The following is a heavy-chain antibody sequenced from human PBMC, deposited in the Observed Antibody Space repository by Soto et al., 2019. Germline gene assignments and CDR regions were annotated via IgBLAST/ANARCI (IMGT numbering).Heavy chain of an antibody. Sequence: SETLSLTCTVSGGSISSGGYYWSWIRQHPGKGLEWIGYIYYSGSTYYNPSLKSRVTISVDTSKNQFSLKLSSVTAADTAVYYCARDQAAAGMGYYYYGMDVWGQGTTVTGSS. CDR2: IYYSGST. CDR1: GGSISSGGYY. V-gene: IGHV4-31*03. J-gene: IGHJ6*02. D-gene: IGHD6-13*01. CDR3: ARDQAAAGMGYYYYGMDV.